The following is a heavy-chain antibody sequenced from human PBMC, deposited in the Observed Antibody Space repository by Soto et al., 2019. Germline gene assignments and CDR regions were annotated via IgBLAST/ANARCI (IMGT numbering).Heavy chain of an antibody. V-gene: IGHV1-69*13. CDR2: IIPIFGTA. CDR3: ARDTDTIYTLASDP. Sequence: SVKVSCKASGGTFSIYAISCVLQSPGQGLEWMGGIIPIFGTANYAQKFQGRVTITADESTSTAYMELSSLRSEDTAVYYCARDTDTIYTLASDPWGQGTLVTVSS. D-gene: IGHD3-9*01. J-gene: IGHJ5*02. CDR1: GGTFSIYA.